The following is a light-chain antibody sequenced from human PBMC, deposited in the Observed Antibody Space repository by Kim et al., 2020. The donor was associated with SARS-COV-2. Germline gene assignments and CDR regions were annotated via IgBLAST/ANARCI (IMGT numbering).Light chain of an antibody. V-gene: IGLV1-40*01. CDR1: SSNTGAHYD. CDR3: QSYDTKLNGWL. CDR2: SNT. J-gene: IGLJ3*02. Sequence: QSVLTQPPSVSGAPGQTVTISCTGTSSNTGAHYDVHWYQQLPGTAPKLIIYSNTNRPAGIPGRFSGFRSDTSASLVITGLQAEDEADYYCQSYDTKLNGWLFGGGTQLTVL.